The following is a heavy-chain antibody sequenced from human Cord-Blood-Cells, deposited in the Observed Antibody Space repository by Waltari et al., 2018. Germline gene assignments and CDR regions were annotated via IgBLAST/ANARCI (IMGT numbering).Heavy chain of an antibody. V-gene: IGHV4-39*01. D-gene: IGHD6-13*01. CDR2: IYYSGST. Sequence: QLQLQESGPGLVKPSETLSLTCTVSGGSISSSSYYWGWIRQPPGKGLEWIGSIYYSGSTYYNPSLKSRVPISVDTSKNQFSLRLSSVTAADTAVYYCARFIAAAGDYYFDYWGQGTLVTVSS. J-gene: IGHJ4*02. CDR3: ARFIAAAGDYYFDY. CDR1: GGSISSSSYY.